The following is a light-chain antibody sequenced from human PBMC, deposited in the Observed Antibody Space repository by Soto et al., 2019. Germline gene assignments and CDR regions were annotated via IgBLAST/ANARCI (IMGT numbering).Light chain of an antibody. V-gene: IGLV4-69*01. CDR2: LDSDGSH. J-gene: IGLJ2*01. CDR3: QTWGTGIHVV. CDR1: SGHISYA. Sequence: QLVLPQSPSASASLGASVKLTCTLSSGHISYAIAWHQQQPEKGPRYLIKLDSDGSHTKGDAIPDRFSGSSSGAERYLTISSLQSEDEADYYCQTWGTGIHVVFGGGTKLTVL.